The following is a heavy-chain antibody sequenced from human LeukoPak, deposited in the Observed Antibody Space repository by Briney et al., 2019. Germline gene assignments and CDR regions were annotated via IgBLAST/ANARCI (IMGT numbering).Heavy chain of an antibody. V-gene: IGHV4-59*01. J-gene: IGHJ5*02. CDR2: IYYSGST. D-gene: IGHD4-17*01. CDR3: ARDSTVSGWFDP. CDR1: GGSISSYY. Sequence: SKTLSLTCTVSGGSISSYYWSWIRQPPGKGLEWIGYIYYSGSTNYNPSLKSRVTISVDTSKNQFSLKLSSVTAADTAVYYCARDSTVSGWFDPWGQGTLVTVSS.